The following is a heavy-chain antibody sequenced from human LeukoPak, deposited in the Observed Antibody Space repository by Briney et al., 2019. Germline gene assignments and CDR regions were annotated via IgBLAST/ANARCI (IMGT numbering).Heavy chain of an antibody. J-gene: IGHJ6*03. Sequence: GASVKVSCKASGYTFTGYYMHWVRQAPGQGLEWMGWINPNSGGTNYAQKFQGRVTMTRDTSISTAYMELSRLRSDDTAVYYCARAGEWERKPRGYYYYMDVWGKGTTVTVSS. V-gene: IGHV1-2*02. CDR3: ARAGEWERKPRGYYYYMDV. D-gene: IGHD1-26*01. CDR1: GYTFTGYY. CDR2: INPNSGGT.